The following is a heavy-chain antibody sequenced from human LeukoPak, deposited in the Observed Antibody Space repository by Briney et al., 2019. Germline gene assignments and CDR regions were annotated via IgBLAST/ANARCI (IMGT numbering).Heavy chain of an antibody. J-gene: IGHJ4*02. Sequence: PSETLSLTCTVSGGSISSSSDYWGWIRQAPGKGLEWIGSIYYHENTYYNSSLKSRVTISVDTSKYQFSLKLNSVTAADTAVYFCARRAYSAAYWKHFDYWGQGTLVTVSS. D-gene: IGHD1-1*01. CDR3: ARRAYSAAYWKHFDY. CDR1: GGSISSSSDY. V-gene: IGHV4-39*01. CDR2: IYYHENT.